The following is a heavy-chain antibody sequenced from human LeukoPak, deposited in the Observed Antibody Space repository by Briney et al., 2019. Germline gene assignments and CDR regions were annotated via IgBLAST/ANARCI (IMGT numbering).Heavy chain of an antibody. CDR2: VSYSGTT. V-gene: IGHV4-59*01. CDR1: GGTLSSDY. Sequence: SETLSLTCTASGGTLSSDYWSWIRQPPGKGLEWIGYVSYSGTTNYNPSLSSRLTISLDTPKNRFPLNLYSVTAADTAIYFCARYIRGPDYYIDVWGKGTTVAVSS. D-gene: IGHD1-14*01. CDR3: ARYIRGPDYYIDV. J-gene: IGHJ6*03.